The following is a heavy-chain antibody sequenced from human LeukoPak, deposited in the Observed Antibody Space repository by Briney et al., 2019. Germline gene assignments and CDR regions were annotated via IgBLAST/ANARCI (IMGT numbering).Heavy chain of an antibody. CDR3: ARGSSGIVVVPATFRGAFDI. D-gene: IGHD2-2*01. J-gene: IGHJ3*02. CDR2: IYYSGST. Sequence: SETLSLTCTVSGGSISSYYWSWLRQPPGKGLEWIGYIYYSGSTNYNPSLKSRVTISVDTSKNQFSLKLSSVTAADTAVYYCARGSSGIVVVPATFRGAFDIWGQGTMVTVSS. V-gene: IGHV4-59*01. CDR1: GGSISSYY.